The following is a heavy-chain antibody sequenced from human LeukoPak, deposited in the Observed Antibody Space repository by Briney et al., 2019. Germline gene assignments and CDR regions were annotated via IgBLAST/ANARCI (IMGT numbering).Heavy chain of an antibody. J-gene: IGHJ5*02. D-gene: IGHD5-18*01. CDR2: LSWDDDK. V-gene: IGHV2-5*02. Sequence: SGPTLVNPTQTLTLTCTFSGFSVSTSRVGVRWIRQPPGKALEWLALLSWDDDKRYSPSLKSRLITTKETSKTQAVLTMTNMEPGDTATYYRAHNGNSYGRSWFTPLRQRTLASVSS. CDR1: GFSVSTSRVG. CDR3: AHNGNSYGRSWFTP.